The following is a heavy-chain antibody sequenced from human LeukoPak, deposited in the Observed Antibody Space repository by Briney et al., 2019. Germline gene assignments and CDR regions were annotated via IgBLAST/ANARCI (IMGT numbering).Heavy chain of an antibody. J-gene: IGHJ4*02. CDR2: ISYDGSNK. CDR1: GFTFSSYA. D-gene: IGHD3-10*01. V-gene: IGHV3-30*01. Sequence: GGSLRLSCAASGFTFSSYAMHRVRQAPGKGLEWVAVISYDGSNKYYADSVKGRFTISRDNSKSTLYLQMNSLRAEDTAVYYCARDAGSGSYDFDYWGQGTLVTVSS. CDR3: ARDAGSGSYDFDY.